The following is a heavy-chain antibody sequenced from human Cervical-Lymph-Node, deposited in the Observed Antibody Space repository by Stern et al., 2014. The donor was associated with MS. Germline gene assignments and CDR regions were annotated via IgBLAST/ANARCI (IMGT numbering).Heavy chain of an antibody. CDR2: MNPNSGNT. Sequence: MQLVESGAEVKKPGASVKVSCKASGYTFTSYDINWVRQATGQGLEWMGWMNPNSGNTGYAQKFQGRVTMTRNTSISTAYMELSSLRSEDTAVYYCATHSSSSPYYYYGMDVWGQGTTVTVSS. D-gene: IGHD6-6*01. CDR1: GYTFTSYD. J-gene: IGHJ6*02. CDR3: ATHSSSSPYYYYGMDV. V-gene: IGHV1-8*01.